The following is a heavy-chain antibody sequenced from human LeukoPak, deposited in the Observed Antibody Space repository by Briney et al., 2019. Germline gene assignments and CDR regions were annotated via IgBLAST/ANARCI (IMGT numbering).Heavy chain of an antibody. J-gene: IGHJ4*02. CDR2: ISSTGSDI. V-gene: IGHV3-21*01. CDR3: VRDWLALTGAFDY. Sequence: GGSLRLSCAASGFIFKNYGMNWVRQAPGKGLEWVSSISSTGSDINYAGSVKGRFTISKDNSKKSLYLRMNSLRAEDTAVYYCVRDWLALTGAFDYWGQGGLVTVSS. D-gene: IGHD6-19*01. CDR1: GFIFKNYG.